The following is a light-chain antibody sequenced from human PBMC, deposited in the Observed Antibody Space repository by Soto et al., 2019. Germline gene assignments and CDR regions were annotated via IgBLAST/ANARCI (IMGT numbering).Light chain of an antibody. CDR1: TGAVTSGHY. Sequence: QAVVTQEPSLTVSPGGTVTLTCASSTGAVTSGHYANWLQQKPGQAPRALIYSTNTRHSWTPARFSGSLLGDKAALTLSGVQPEDEAKYYCLLYYGGVVFGGGTKLTVL. CDR3: LLYYGGVV. CDR2: STN. V-gene: IGLV7-43*01. J-gene: IGLJ3*02.